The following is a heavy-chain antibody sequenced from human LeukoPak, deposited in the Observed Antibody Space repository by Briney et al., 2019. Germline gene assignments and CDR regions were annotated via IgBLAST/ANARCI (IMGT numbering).Heavy chain of an antibody. V-gene: IGHV4-38-2*02. Sequence: SETLSLTCTVSGYSIRSGYYWGWIRQPPGKGLEWIGSIYHSGSTYYNPSLKSRHPISVDTSKNQFSLKLSSVTAADTAVYYCARDGVVAINWFDPWGQGTLVTVSS. CDR3: ARDGVVAINWFDP. CDR1: GYSIRSGYY. D-gene: IGHD3-22*01. CDR2: IYHSGST. J-gene: IGHJ5*02.